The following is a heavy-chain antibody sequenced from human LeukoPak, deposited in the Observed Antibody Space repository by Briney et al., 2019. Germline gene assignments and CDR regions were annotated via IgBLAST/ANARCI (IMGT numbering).Heavy chain of an antibody. V-gene: IGHV4-4*07. CDR2: IYTSGST. J-gene: IGHJ4*02. CDR1: GGSISSYY. D-gene: IGHD1-1*01. CDR3: ARAGRDGYNYPYYFDY. Sequence: KPSETLSLTCTVSGGSISSYYWSWIRQPAGKGLEWIGRIYTSGSTNYNPSLKSRVTISVDTSKNQFSLKLSSVTAADTAVYYCARAGRDGYNYPYYFDYWGQGTLVTVSS.